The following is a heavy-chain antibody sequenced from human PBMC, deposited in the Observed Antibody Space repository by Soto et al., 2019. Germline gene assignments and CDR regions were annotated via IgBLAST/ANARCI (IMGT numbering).Heavy chain of an antibody. CDR3: ARDKGQLVPADGY. Sequence: PGGSLRLSCAASGFTFSSYGMHWVRQAPGKGLEWVAVISYDGSNKYYADSVKGRFTISRDNSKNTLYLQMNSLRAEDTAVYYCARDKGQLVPADGYWGQGTLVTVPQ. CDR2: ISYDGSNK. J-gene: IGHJ4*02. V-gene: IGHV3-30*03. D-gene: IGHD6-6*01. CDR1: GFTFSSYG.